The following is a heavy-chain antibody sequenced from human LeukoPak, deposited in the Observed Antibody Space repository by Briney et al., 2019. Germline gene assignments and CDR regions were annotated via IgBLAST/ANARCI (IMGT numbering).Heavy chain of an antibody. J-gene: IGHJ4*02. D-gene: IGHD6-19*01. CDR1: GYTFSNYG. Sequence: ASVTVSCKASGYTFSNYGINWVRQAPGQGLEWMGWISAYNGNTNYAQNLQGRVTMTTDTSTSTAYMELRSLRSDDTAVYYCARGSLAVASTLDYWGQGTLVTVSS. CDR3: ARGSLAVASTLDY. V-gene: IGHV1-18*01. CDR2: ISAYNGNT.